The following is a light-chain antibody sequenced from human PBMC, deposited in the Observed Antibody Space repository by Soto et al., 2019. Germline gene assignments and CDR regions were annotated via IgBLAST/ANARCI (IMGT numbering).Light chain of an antibody. Sequence: DIQMTQSPSTLSASVGDRVTITCRASQSISSWLAWYQQKPGKAPKLLTYDASSLESGVPSRFSGSGSGTEFTLTISSLQPDDFATYYCQQYNSYPFTFGPGTKVDIK. CDR2: DAS. CDR1: QSISSW. CDR3: QQYNSYPFT. V-gene: IGKV1-5*01. J-gene: IGKJ3*01.